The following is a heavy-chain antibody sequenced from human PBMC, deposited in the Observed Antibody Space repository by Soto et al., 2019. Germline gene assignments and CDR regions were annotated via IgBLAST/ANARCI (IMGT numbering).Heavy chain of an antibody. CDR1: GGSISSSSYY. Sequence: SETLSLTCTVSGGSISSSSYYWGWIRQPPGKGLEWIGSIYYSGSTYYNPSLKSRVTISVDTSKNQFSLKLSSVTAADTAVYYCASTGYCSGGSCYSSRGFDYWGQGTLVTVSS. V-gene: IGHV4-39*01. D-gene: IGHD2-15*01. CDR2: IYYSGST. CDR3: ASTGYCSGGSCYSSRGFDY. J-gene: IGHJ4*02.